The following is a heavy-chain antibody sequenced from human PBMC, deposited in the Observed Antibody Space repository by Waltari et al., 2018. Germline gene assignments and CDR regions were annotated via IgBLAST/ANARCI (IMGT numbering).Heavy chain of an antibody. D-gene: IGHD1-26*01. V-gene: IGHV1-69*06. J-gene: IGHJ4*02. CDR2: VIPIFGTA. Sequence: QVQLVQSGSELKKPGSSVKVSCKASGGTFSSYAISWVRQAPGQGLEWMGGVIPIFGTANDAQKFQGRVTITADKSTSTAYMELSSLRSEDTAVYYCARGYHIVGATGLDYWGQGTLVTVSS. CDR3: ARGYHIVGATGLDY. CDR1: GGTFSSYA.